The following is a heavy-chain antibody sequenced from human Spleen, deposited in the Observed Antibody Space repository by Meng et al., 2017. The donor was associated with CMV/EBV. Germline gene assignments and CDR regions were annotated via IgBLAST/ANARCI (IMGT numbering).Heavy chain of an antibody. CDR3: AKDLVQQLVPDS. D-gene: IGHD6-13*01. CDR1: GFTFSSYG. Sequence: SWAASGFTFSSYGMHWVRQAPGKGREWVAIISDDGRDRYYASSVRGRFTISRDDFGNTLYLQMNSLKAEDTAVYYCAKDLVQQLVPDSWGQGTLVTVSS. J-gene: IGHJ4*02. V-gene: IGHV3-30*18. CDR2: ISDDGRDR.